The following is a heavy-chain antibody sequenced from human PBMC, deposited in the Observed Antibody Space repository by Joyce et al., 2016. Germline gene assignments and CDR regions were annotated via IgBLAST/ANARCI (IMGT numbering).Heavy chain of an antibody. CDR1: GFTVSTQY. CDR3: ARGAPKWTPHFDY. D-gene: IGHD1-26*01. Sequence: EVQLLESGGDLIQPGGSLRLSCVVCGFTVSTQYMSWVRQAPGKGLEWVSGMSSSGTTDYADSVKGRFTISRDNSNNIWYLQMNTLRGDDTAVYYCARGAPKWTPHFDYWGQGTLVTVSS. V-gene: IGHV3-53*01. J-gene: IGHJ4*02. CDR2: MSSSGTT.